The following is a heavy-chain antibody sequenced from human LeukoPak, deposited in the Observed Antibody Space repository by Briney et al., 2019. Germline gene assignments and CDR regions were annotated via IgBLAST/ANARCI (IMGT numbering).Heavy chain of an antibody. J-gene: IGHJ3*02. CDR1: GGSISSYY. Sequence: SETLSLTCTVSGGSISSYYWSWIRQPPGKGLEWIGYIYYSGSTNYNPSLKSRVTISVATSKNQFSLKLSSVTAADTAVYYCARLEMATPYDAFDIWGQGTMVTVSS. V-gene: IGHV4-59*08. CDR2: IYYSGST. CDR3: ARLEMATPYDAFDI. D-gene: IGHD5-24*01.